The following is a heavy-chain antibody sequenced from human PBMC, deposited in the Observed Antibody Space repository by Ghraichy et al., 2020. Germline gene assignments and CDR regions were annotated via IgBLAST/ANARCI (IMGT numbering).Heavy chain of an antibody. J-gene: IGHJ2*01. V-gene: IGHV3-23*01. CDR1: GFTFSSYA. Sequence: ESLNISCAASGFTFSSYAMSWVRQAPGKGLEWVSAISGSGGSTYYADSVKGRFTISRDNSKNTLYLQMNSLRAEDTAVYYCAGHSSSWYGVGYFDLWGRGTLVTVSS. CDR3: AGHSSSWYGVGYFDL. CDR2: ISGSGGST. D-gene: IGHD6-13*01.